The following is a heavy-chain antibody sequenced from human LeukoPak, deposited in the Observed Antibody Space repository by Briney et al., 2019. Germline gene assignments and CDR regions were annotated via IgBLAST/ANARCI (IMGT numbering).Heavy chain of an antibody. V-gene: IGHV4-61*02. CDR1: GGSISSGSYY. J-gene: IGHJ5*02. D-gene: IGHD1-1*01. CDR2: IYTSGST. CDR3: ARERNGWLDP. Sequence: PSQTLSLTCTVSGGSISSGSYYWSWIRQPAGKGLEWIGRIYTSGSTNYNPSLKSRVTISVDTSKNQFSLKLSSVTAADTAVYYCARERNGWLDPWGQGTLVTVSS.